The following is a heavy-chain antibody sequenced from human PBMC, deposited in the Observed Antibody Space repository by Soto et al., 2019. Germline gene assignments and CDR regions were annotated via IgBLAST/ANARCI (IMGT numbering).Heavy chain of an antibody. D-gene: IGHD6-19*01. CDR3: ARETGLRSSGWSYYFDF. V-gene: IGHV3-48*02. J-gene: IGHJ4*02. Sequence: EVQLVESGGGMVQPGGSLRVSCAASGFTLSSYSMHWVRLAPGKGLEWVSYISGSGGTIYYADSVKGRFTISRDNAKNSLSVQMNSLRDEDTAVYFCARETGLRSSGWSYYFDFWGQGTRVSVSS. CDR2: ISGSGGTI. CDR1: GFTLSSYS.